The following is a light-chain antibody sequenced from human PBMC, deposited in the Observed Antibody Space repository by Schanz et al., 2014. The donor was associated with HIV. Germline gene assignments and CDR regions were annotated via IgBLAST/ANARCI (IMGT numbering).Light chain of an antibody. Sequence: DIQMTQSPSTLSASVGDGVTITCRASQYISRWLAWYQQKPGQAPHLLIYQASTLQTGVSSRFSGSGSGTEFTLTISGLLPDDFATYYCQQYKSSPRTFGQGTKVEIK. CDR3: QQYKSSPRT. J-gene: IGKJ1*01. CDR2: QAS. CDR1: QYISRW. V-gene: IGKV1-5*03.